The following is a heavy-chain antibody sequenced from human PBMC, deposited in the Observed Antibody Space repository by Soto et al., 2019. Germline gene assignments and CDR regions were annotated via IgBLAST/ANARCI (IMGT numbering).Heavy chain of an antibody. D-gene: IGHD2-15*01. V-gene: IGHV3-73*02. Sequence: EVQLVESGGGLVQPGGSLKLSCTASRFTFSDSPMHWVRQASGKGLEWVGRIRSKADSYATAYGASVKGRFTISRDDSKNTAYLQMNSLKTEDAAVYYCSSHSPEDMRRTWGQGTLVTVSS. CDR1: RFTFSDSP. CDR2: IRSKADSYAT. CDR3: SSHSPEDMRRT. J-gene: IGHJ5*02.